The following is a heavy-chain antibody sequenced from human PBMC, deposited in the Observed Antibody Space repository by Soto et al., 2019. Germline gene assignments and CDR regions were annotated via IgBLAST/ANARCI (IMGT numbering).Heavy chain of an antibody. CDR1: GYAFTSYW. Sequence: GESLKISCTGIGYAFTSYWTAWVRQMPGKGLEWVGIIYPGDSDTRYSPSFQGQVTISVDKSITTAYLQWSSLKASDTAMYYCARGYCTTTICDPWFDPWGQGTLVTVSS. CDR2: IYPGDSDT. J-gene: IGHJ5*02. D-gene: IGHD2-2*01. CDR3: ARGYCTTTICDPWFDP. V-gene: IGHV5-51*01.